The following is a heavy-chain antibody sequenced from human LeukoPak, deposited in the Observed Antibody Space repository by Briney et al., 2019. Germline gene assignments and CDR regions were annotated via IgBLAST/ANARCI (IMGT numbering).Heavy chain of an antibody. Sequence: SETLSLTCTVSGGSISSSSYYWSWIRQPAGKGLEWIGRIYTSGSTNYNPSLKSRVTISVDTSKNQFSLKLSSVTAADTAVYYCARSTVTPPYYYYHMDVWGKGTTVTVSS. CDR1: GGSISSSSYY. CDR3: ARSTVTPPYYYYHMDV. V-gene: IGHV4-61*02. J-gene: IGHJ6*03. D-gene: IGHD4-17*01. CDR2: IYTSGST.